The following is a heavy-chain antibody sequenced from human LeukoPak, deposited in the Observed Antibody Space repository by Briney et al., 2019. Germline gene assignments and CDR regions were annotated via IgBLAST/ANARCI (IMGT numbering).Heavy chain of an antibody. V-gene: IGHV1-2*02. CDR2: INPNSGGT. D-gene: IGHD1-26*01. CDR1: GYTFTSYG. J-gene: IGHJ4*02. Sequence: ASVKVSCKASGYTFTSYGISWVRQAPGQGLEWMGWINPNSGGTNYAQKFQGRVTMTRDTSISTAYMELSRLRSDDTAVYYCARAKWEPFDYWGQGTLVTVSS. CDR3: ARAKWEPFDY.